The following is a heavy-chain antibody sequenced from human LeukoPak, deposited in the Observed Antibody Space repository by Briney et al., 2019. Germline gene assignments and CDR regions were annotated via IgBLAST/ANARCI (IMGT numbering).Heavy chain of an antibody. V-gene: IGHV1-69*13. CDR1: GGTFGRYA. D-gene: IGHD6-19*01. CDR3: ASGSGWSLSAFDI. J-gene: IGHJ3*02. Sequence: ASVKVSSKASGGTFGRYAISCVGHAPGQGLEWMGGIIPIFGTANYAQKFQGRVTITPDESTSTAYLELSSLRPEDTAVYYCASGSGWSLSAFDIWGQGTMVTVSS. CDR2: IIPIFGTA.